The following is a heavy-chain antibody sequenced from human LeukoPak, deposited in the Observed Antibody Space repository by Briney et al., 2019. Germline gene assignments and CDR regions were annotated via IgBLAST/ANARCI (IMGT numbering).Heavy chain of an antibody. CDR3: ARGAARYHDSSGYAFDI. J-gene: IGHJ3*02. D-gene: IGHD3-22*01. Sequence: GGSLRLSCAASGFTFSSYDMHWVRQATGKGLEWVSAIGTAGDPYYPGSVKGRFTVSRENAKNSLYLQMNSLRAGDTAVYYCARGAARYHDSSGYAFDIWGQGTMVTVSS. V-gene: IGHV3-13*05. CDR2: IGTAGDP. CDR1: GFTFSSYD.